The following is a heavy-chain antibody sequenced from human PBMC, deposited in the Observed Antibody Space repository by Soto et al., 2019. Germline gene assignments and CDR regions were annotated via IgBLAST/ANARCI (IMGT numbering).Heavy chain of an antibody. CDR3: ASNEYGYSYGYGMDV. CDR2: IIPIFGTA. CDR1: GGTFSSYA. Sequence: SVKVSCKASGGTFSSYAISWVRQAPGQGLEWMGGIIPIFGTANYAQKFQGRVTITADESTSTAYMELSSLRSEDTAVYYCASNEYGYSYGYGMDVWGLGTTVTVSS. J-gene: IGHJ6*02. V-gene: IGHV1-69*13. D-gene: IGHD5-18*01.